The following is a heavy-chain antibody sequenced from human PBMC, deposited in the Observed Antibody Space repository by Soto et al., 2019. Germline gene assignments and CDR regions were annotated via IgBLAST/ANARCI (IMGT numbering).Heavy chain of an antibody. CDR3: ARDQVFDY. V-gene: IGHV4-4*02. CDR2: VYHTGDT. Sequence: PSETLSLTCGVSGGTVASSHWCSWVRQSPGRGLEWIGNVYHTGDTNLNPSLQSRVTFSVDKSNNQFSLRLTSVTAADTAVYYCARDQVFDYWGQGALVTVSS. CDR1: GGTVASSHW. J-gene: IGHJ4*02.